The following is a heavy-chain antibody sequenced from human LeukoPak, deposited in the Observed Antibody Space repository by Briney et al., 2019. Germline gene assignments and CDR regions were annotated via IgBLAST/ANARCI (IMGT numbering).Heavy chain of an antibody. J-gene: IGHJ4*02. CDR3: ARAKYSGTYGGFDY. V-gene: IGHV7-4-1*02. CDR2: INTNTGNP. D-gene: IGHD1-26*01. CDR1: GYTFTGYY. Sequence: ASVKVSCKASGYTFTGYYMHWVRQAPGQGLEWMGWINTNTGNPTYAQGFTGRFVFSLDTSVSTAYLQISSLKAEDTAVYYCARAKYSGTYGGFDYWGQGTLVTVSS.